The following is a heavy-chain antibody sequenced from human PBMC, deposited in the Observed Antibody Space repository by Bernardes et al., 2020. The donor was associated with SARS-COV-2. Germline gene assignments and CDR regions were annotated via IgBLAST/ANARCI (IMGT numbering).Heavy chain of an antibody. J-gene: IGHJ4*01. Sequence: SETLSLTCAVSGGSISSYYWSWIRQPPGKGLESIGYISYNGDINYNPSLRSRATISIDTSKNQFSLKLSSVTAADPAIYYCARTARVFDSWGQGTLVTVSA. V-gene: IGHV4-59*01. CDR3: ARTARVFDS. CDR2: ISYNGDI. CDR1: GGSISSYY.